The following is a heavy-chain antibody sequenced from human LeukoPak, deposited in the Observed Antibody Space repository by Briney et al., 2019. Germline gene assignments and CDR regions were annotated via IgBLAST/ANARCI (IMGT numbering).Heavy chain of an antibody. CDR3: ARVRDILTGYWGYYYYYYMDV. J-gene: IGHJ6*03. D-gene: IGHD3-9*01. CDR2: INTNTGNP. Sequence: GASVKVSCKASGYTFTSYAMNWVRQAPGQGLEWMGWINTNTGNPTYAQGFTGRFVFSLDTSVSTAYLQISSLKAEDTAVYYCARVRDILTGYWGYYYYYYMDVWGKGTTVTVSS. CDR1: GYTFTSYA. V-gene: IGHV7-4-1*02.